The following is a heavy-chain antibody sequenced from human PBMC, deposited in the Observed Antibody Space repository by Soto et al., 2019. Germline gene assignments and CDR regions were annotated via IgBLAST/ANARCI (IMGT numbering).Heavy chain of an antibody. Sequence: QVQLQESGPGLVKPSETLSLTCTVSGGSINDYYWNWIRQPPGKGLEWIAYLYYSGSTNYNPSLQRRVTVSLDTSKRQFSLRLSSVTAADTATYYCVGEKVHATRGYYYYGMDVWGRGTTVTVSS. CDR2: LYYSGST. V-gene: IGHV4-59*01. CDR3: VGEKVHATRGYYYYGMDV. CDR1: GGSINDYY. J-gene: IGHJ6*02. D-gene: IGHD1-1*01.